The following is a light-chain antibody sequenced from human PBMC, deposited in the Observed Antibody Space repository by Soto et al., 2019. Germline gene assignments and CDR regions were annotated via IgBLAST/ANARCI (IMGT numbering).Light chain of an antibody. CDR2: AAS. J-gene: IGKJ2*01. CDR3: QQLSSYPMYT. V-gene: IGKV1-9*01. Sequence: DIQLTQSPYFLSASVGDRVTITCRASQGLNSSLAWYQQKPGKAPKLLIYAASTLQSGVPSRFSGSGSGTEFALTISSLQPEDFATYYCQQLSSYPMYTFGQGTKLEIK. CDR1: QGLNSS.